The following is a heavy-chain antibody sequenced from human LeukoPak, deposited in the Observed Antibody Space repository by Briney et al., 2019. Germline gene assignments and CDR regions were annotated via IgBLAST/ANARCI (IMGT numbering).Heavy chain of an antibody. CDR1: GYSFTTFW. D-gene: IGHD1-26*01. Sequence: NSGESLKISCEGSGYSFTTFWIGWVRQLPGKGLEWMGIIYPGDSDTRYSPSFQGQVTISADKSISTAYLQWSSLKASDTAMYYCARSPIRGIGATRGHNWFDPWGQGTLVTVSS. J-gene: IGHJ5*02. CDR2: IYPGDSDT. V-gene: IGHV5-51*01. CDR3: ARSPIRGIGATRGHNWFDP.